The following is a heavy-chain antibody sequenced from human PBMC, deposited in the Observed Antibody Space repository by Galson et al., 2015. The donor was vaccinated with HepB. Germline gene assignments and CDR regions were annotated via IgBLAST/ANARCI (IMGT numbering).Heavy chain of an antibody. CDR3: ARDGILDKYKTRLIADQADY. V-gene: IGHV3-21*01. Sequence: SLRLSCAASGFTFSSYSMNWVRQAPGKGLEWVSSISSSSSYIYYADSVKGRFTISRDNAKNSLYLQMNSLRAEDTAVYYCARDGILDKYKTRLIADQADYWGQGTLVTVSS. CDR1: GFTFSSYS. CDR2: ISSSSSYI. D-gene: IGHD6-13*01. J-gene: IGHJ4*02.